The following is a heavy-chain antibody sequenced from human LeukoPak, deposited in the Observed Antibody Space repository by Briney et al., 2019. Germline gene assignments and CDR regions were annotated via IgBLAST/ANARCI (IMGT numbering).Heavy chain of an antibody. Sequence: PGGSLRLSCVASGFNFNSNVMDWVRQAPGKGLEWVAVISYDGREKYYADSVKGRLTISRDNSKNTLYLQMNSLRVEDTAVYYCARASTWVPGKDSSGYCYPYAFDLWGQGTVVTVSS. D-gene: IGHD3-22*01. CDR3: ARASTWVPGKDSSGYCYPYAFDL. CDR1: GFNFNSNV. J-gene: IGHJ3*01. V-gene: IGHV3-30*04. CDR2: ISYDGREK.